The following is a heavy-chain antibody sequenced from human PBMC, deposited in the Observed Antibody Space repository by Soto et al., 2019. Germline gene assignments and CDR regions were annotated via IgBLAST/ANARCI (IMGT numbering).Heavy chain of an antibody. V-gene: IGHV4-39*01. D-gene: IGHD6-13*01. CDR3: SRLVEGSSWYYFGY. Sequence: SETLSLTCSVSGGSISSSSYYWGWIRQPPGKGLVWIGSICYSGSTYYNPSLKSRVTISVDTSKNQFTPKLSSVTAADAAVYYRSRLVEGSSWYYFGYCGRGTLVTVSS. CDR2: ICYSGST. J-gene: IGHJ4*02. CDR1: GGSISSSSYY.